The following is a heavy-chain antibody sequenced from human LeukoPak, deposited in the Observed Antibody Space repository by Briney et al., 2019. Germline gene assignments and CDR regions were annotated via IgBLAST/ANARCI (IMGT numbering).Heavy chain of an antibody. CDR3: TRGPPNWGYDF. V-gene: IGHV1-46*01. D-gene: IGHD7-27*01. CDR2: INPSGGST. CDR1: GYTFTSYY. Sequence: EASVKVSCKASGYTFTSYYMHWVRQAPGQGLEWMGIINPSGGSTSYAQKFQGRVTMTRSTSMSTAYMELSSLKSEDTAVYYCTRGPPNWGYDFWGQGTLVTVSS. J-gene: IGHJ4*02.